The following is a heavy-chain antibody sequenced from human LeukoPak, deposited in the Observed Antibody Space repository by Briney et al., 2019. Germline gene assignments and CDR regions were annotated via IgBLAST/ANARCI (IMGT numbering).Heavy chain of an antibody. CDR3: ARARYSSSWPLPLPVN. V-gene: IGHV3-21*01. Sequence: GGSLRLSCAASGFTFSSYSMNWVRQAPGKGLEWVSSISSSSSYIYYADSVKGRFTIFRDNAKNSLYLQMNSLRAEDTAVYYCARARYSSSWPLPLPVNWGQGTLVTVSS. D-gene: IGHD6-13*01. CDR2: ISSSSSYI. CDR1: GFTFSSYS. J-gene: IGHJ1*01.